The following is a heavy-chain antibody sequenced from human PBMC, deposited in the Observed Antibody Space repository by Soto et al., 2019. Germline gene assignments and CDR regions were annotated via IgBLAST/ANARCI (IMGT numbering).Heavy chain of an antibody. V-gene: IGHV3-23*01. J-gene: IGHJ4*02. D-gene: IGHD6-19*01. CDR2: ISGNGDGA. Sequence: EVQLLESGGDFVQPGGSLRLSCAASGFTFTTYAMSWVRQAPGKGLEWVSAISGNGDGASYADSVKGRFTITRDNSKNTLYLQMNSLRGEDTAVYYCARNSGTAVTPSRVFDNWGQGTLVTVSS. CDR3: ARNSGTAVTPSRVFDN. CDR1: GFTFTTYA.